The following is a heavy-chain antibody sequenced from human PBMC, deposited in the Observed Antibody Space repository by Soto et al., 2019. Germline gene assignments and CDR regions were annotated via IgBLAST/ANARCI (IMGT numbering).Heavy chain of an antibody. D-gene: IGHD6-13*01. J-gene: IGHJ5*02. Sequence: QVQLVQSGADVTKPGSSVKVSCKASGGTFSSYTISWVRQSTGTGLEWMGRIIPILGIANYAQKFQGRVMMTAVNSTSTAYIELSILSSEDTAVYYCAAGPPSCFDPWGQGPRVTFSS. CDR3: AAGPPSCFDP. CDR2: IIPILGIA. CDR1: GGTFSSYT. V-gene: IGHV1-69*02.